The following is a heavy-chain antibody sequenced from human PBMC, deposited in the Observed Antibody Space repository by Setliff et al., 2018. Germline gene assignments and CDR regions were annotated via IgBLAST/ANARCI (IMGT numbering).Heavy chain of an antibody. D-gene: IGHD6-6*01. CDR3: ARGVRYSSSSLDY. V-gene: IGHV3-64*02. CDR2: ISTYGGYT. Sequence: GGTLRLSCVVSAFTFSSSAMHWVRQAPGKGLEYVSSISTYGGYTYYVDSVSGRFNISRDNSKNTVYLQMGSMRPEDAAVYYYARGVRYSSSSLDYWGQGTLVTVS. J-gene: IGHJ4*02. CDR1: AFTFSSSA.